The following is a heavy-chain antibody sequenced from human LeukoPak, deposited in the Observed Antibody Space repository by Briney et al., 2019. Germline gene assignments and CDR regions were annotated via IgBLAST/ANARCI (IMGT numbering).Heavy chain of an antibody. Sequence: PGGSLRLSCAASGFTVSSNYMSWVRQAPGKGLEWVSVIYSGGSTYYADSAKGRFTISRDNSKNTLYLQMNSLRAEDTAVYYCARRNGLYGYSYGPYWYFDLWGRGTLVTVSS. J-gene: IGHJ2*01. V-gene: IGHV3-66*04. CDR1: GFTVSSNY. CDR3: ARRNGLYGYSYGPYWYFDL. D-gene: IGHD5-18*01. CDR2: IYSGGST.